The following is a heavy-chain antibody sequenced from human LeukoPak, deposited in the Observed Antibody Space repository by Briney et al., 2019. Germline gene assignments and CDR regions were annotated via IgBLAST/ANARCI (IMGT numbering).Heavy chain of an antibody. CDR3: ATVMGRQQLTGTNWFDP. CDR1: GGTFSSYA. V-gene: IGHV1-24*01. J-gene: IGHJ5*02. D-gene: IGHD1-20*01. CDR2: FDPEDGET. Sequence: ASVKVSCKASGGTFSSYAISWVRQAPGQGLEWMGGFDPEDGETIYAQKFQGRVTMTEDTSTDTAYMELSSLRSEDTAVYYCATVMGRQQLTGTNWFDPWGQGTLVTVSS.